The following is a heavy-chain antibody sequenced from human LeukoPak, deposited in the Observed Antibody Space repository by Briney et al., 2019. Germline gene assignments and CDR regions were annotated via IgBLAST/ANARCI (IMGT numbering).Heavy chain of an antibody. J-gene: IGHJ6*04. Sequence: GGSLRLSCAASGFTFSSHLMSWVRQAPGKGLEWVASIKEDGSEKYYVDSVKGRFSISRDDAKNSLHLQMNSLRGEDTAVYYCARDRFGGMDVWGKGTSVTVSS. CDR2: IKEDGSEK. CDR3: ARDRFGGMDV. V-gene: IGHV3-7*01. D-gene: IGHD4-23*01. CDR1: GFTFSSHL.